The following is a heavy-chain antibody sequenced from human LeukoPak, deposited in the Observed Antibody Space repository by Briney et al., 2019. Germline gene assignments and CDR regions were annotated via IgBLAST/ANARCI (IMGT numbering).Heavy chain of an antibody. CDR1: GYIFTTYD. Sequence: ASVKVSCKASGYIFTTYDIGWVRQSTGPGLEWMGWLNPNSGNAGYPQKFQCRVTISRNTSISTAYMELSSLRSDDTAIYYCARRKFLGWFDPWGQGTLVTVSS. D-gene: IGHD7-27*01. J-gene: IGHJ5*02. V-gene: IGHV1-8*03. CDR2: LNPNSGNA. CDR3: ARRKFLGWFDP.